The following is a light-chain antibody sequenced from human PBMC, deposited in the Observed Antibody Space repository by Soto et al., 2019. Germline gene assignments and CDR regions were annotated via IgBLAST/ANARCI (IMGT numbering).Light chain of an antibody. Sequence: EIVFTQAPGTLTLSPGERATLSCRASQSVSSSYLAWYQQKPGQAPRLLIYGASSRATGIPDRFSGSGSGTDFTLTISRLEPEDFAVYYCQQYGSSLLFTFGPGT. CDR3: QQYGSSLLFT. V-gene: IGKV3-20*01. J-gene: IGKJ3*01. CDR2: GAS. CDR1: QSVSSSY.